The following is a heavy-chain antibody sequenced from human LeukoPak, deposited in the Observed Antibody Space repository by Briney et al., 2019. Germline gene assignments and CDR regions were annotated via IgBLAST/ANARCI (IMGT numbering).Heavy chain of an antibody. V-gene: IGHV3-33*01. D-gene: IGHD5-18*01. CDR3: AREVDTAMAIDY. Sequence: GRSLRLSCAASGFTFSSYGVHWVRQAPGKGLERVAVIWYDGSNKYYADSVKGRFTISRDNSKNTLYLQMNSLRAEDTAVYYCAREVDTAMAIDYWGQGTLVTVSS. CDR1: GFTFSSYG. J-gene: IGHJ4*02. CDR2: IWYDGSNK.